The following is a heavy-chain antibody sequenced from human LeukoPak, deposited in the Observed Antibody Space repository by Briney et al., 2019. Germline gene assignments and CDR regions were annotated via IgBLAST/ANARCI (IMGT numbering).Heavy chain of an antibody. D-gene: IGHD6-13*01. CDR2: IHIYRGNT. CDR3: ARDVGITVADSFDP. Sequence: ASVKVSCKASGYSSTNYGISWVRQAPGQGLEWMGWIHIYRGNTNYAQKFQGRVTMTTDTSTSTVYMAVRGLRSDDTAMYYCARDVGITVADSFDPWGQGTLVTVSS. V-gene: IGHV1-18*01. J-gene: IGHJ5*02. CDR1: GYSSTNYG.